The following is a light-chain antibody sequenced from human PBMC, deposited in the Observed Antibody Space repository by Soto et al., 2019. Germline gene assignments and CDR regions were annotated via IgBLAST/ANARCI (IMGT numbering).Light chain of an antibody. CDR1: SSDVGGYNY. V-gene: IGLV2-8*01. Sequence: QSVLTQPPSASGSPGQSVTISCTGTSSDVGGYNYVSWYQQHPGKAPKLMIYEVSKRPSGVPDRFSGSKSGNTASLTVSGLQAEDEADYYCSSYAGSNNSYVFGTGTKATGL. J-gene: IGLJ1*01. CDR2: EVS. CDR3: SSYAGSNNSYV.